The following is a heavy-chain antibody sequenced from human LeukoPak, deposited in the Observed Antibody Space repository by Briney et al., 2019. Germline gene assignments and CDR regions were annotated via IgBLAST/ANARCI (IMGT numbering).Heavy chain of an antibody. Sequence: ASVKVSCKASGYTITGFYIHWVRQAPGQGLEWMGWIIPSSGATKYAQKFQGWVTMTRDTSINTAYMDLSRLRSDDTAVYYCVRASSGWFLFDYWGQGTLVTVSS. J-gene: IGHJ4*02. CDR3: VRASSGWFLFDY. D-gene: IGHD6-19*01. V-gene: IGHV1-2*04. CDR2: IIPSSGAT. CDR1: GYTITGFY.